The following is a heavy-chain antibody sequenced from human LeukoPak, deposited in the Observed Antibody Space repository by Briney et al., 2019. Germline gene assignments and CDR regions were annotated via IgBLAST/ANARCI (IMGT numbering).Heavy chain of an antibody. Sequence: SETLSLTCTVSGGSINNYYWNWIRQPAGKGLEWIGRIYTSGSTNYNPSLKSRVTISVDTSKNQFSLKLSSVTAADTAVYYCARAAHDYYGSGRPYDYWGQGTLVTVSS. J-gene: IGHJ4*02. CDR1: GGSINNYY. CDR3: ARAAHDYYGSGRPYDY. V-gene: IGHV4-4*07. CDR2: IYTSGST. D-gene: IGHD3-10*01.